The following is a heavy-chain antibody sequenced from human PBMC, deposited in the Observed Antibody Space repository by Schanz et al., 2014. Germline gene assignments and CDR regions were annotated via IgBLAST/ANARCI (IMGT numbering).Heavy chain of an antibody. Sequence: QVYLVESGGDLVKPGGSLRLSCAASGFTFSDYYMTWIRQAPGKGLEWVSDISDSGDSTHYADSVKGRFTISRDNAKNSLYLQMNSLRAEDTALYFCARCMGEWLIYPNWFDPWGQGPLVTVSS. CDR3: ARCMGEWLIYPNWFDP. V-gene: IGHV3-11*06. D-gene: IGHD3-3*01. CDR1: GFTFSDYY. CDR2: ISDSGDST. J-gene: IGHJ5*02.